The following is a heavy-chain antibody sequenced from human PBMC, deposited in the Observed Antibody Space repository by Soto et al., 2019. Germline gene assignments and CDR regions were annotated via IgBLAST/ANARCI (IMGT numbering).Heavy chain of an antibody. Sequence: EVQLLESGGGLVQPGGSLRLSCAASGFIFSSYSMYWVRQAPGKGPEGVAGISAFSDSILYADSVEGRFTISRDNSKNTHYLQLNSLRADDTAVYFCAKKRRSGGDNWYFDSWGQGTLVTVSS. J-gene: IGHJ4*02. CDR1: GFIFSSYS. CDR2: ISAFSDSI. D-gene: IGHD2-21*02. CDR3: AKKRRSGGDNWYFDS. V-gene: IGHV3-23*01.